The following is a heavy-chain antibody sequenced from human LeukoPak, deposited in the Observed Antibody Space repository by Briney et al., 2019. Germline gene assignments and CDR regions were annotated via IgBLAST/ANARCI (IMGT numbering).Heavy chain of an antibody. CDR2: VSSTGSTI. CDR1: GFTFSNYE. J-gene: IGHJ6*04. V-gene: IGHV3-48*03. D-gene: IGHD3-10*02. Sequence: GGSLRLSCAASGFTFSNYEMNWVRQAPGKGLEWVSYVSSTGSTIYYADSVKGRFTISRDNAKNSLYLQMNSLRAEDTAVYYCAELGITMIGGVWGKGTTVTISS. CDR3: AELGITMIGGV.